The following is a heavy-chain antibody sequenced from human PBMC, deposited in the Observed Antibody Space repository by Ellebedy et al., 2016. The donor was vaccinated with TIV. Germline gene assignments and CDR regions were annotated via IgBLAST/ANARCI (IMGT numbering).Heavy chain of an antibody. CDR1: RDTFSSYA. Sequence: AASVKVSCKASRDTFSSYAINWVRQPPGQGLEWMGGSIPIFGSANYAQKFQDRVTITADESTSTAYMELSGLGSEDTAVYYCARDWDGMGATIDYHYGMDVWGQGTTVTVSS. J-gene: IGHJ6*02. D-gene: IGHD1-26*01. V-gene: IGHV1-69*13. CDR2: SIPIFGSA. CDR3: ARDWDGMGATIDYHYGMDV.